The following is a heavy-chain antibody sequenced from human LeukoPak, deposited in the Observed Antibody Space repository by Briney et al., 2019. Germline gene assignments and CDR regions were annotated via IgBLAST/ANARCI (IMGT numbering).Heavy chain of an antibody. Sequence: PGGSLRLSCAASGFTFSSYRMNWVRQAPGKGLEWVSSISSSSSYIYYADSVKGRFTTSRDNAKNSLYLQMNSLRAEDTAVYYCARGGYSSSWYPPPWFDPWGQGTLVTVSS. J-gene: IGHJ5*02. CDR1: GFTFSSYR. V-gene: IGHV3-21*01. CDR3: ARGGYSSSWYPPPWFDP. CDR2: ISSSSSYI. D-gene: IGHD6-13*01.